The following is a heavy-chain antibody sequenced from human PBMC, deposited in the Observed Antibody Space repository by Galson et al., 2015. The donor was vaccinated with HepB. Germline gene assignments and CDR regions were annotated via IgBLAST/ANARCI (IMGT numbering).Heavy chain of an antibody. CDR1: GFTFSNAW. CDR3: TTEILAFCSSTSCYPYLPYFDY. J-gene: IGHJ4*02. D-gene: IGHD2-2*01. Sequence: SLRLSCAASGFTFSNAWMTWVRQAPGKGLEWVGRIKSKIEGGTTDYAAPVKGRFTISRDDSKNTLSLQMNSLKTEDTAVYFCTTEILAFCSSTSCYPYLPYFDYWGQGTLVTVSS. V-gene: IGHV3-15*01. CDR2: IKSKIEGGTT.